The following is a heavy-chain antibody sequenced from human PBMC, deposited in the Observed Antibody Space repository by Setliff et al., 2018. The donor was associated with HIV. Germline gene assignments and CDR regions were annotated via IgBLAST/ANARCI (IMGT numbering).Heavy chain of an antibody. J-gene: IGHJ3*01. Sequence: SETLSLTCTVSGGSISSGGYYWSWIRQHPGKGLEWIGYIYYSETTYYNPSLKSRVTISVDKSKSHFSLKLTSVTAADTAVYYCARDQGYSYGSGPFHSWGQGTMVTVSS. CDR1: GGSISSGGYY. D-gene: IGHD5-18*01. CDR2: IYYSETT. V-gene: IGHV4-31*03. CDR3: ARDQGYSYGSGPFHS.